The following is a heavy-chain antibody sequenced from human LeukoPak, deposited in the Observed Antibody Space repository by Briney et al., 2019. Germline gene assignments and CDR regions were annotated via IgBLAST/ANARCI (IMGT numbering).Heavy chain of an antibody. D-gene: IGHD4-11*01. J-gene: IGHJ4*02. V-gene: IGHV3-15*01. CDR3: TTGWYDYSVRIDY. CDR1: GFTFSNAW. Sequence: PGGSLRLSCAASGFTFSNAWMSWVRQAPGKGLEWVGRIKSKTDGGTTDYAAPVKGRFTISRDDSKNTLYLQMNSLKTEDTAVYYCTTGWYDYSVRIDYWGQGTLVTVSS. CDR2: IKSKTDGGTT.